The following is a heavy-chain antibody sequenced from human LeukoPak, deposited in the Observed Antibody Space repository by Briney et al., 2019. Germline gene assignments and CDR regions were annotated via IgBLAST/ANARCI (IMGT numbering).Heavy chain of an antibody. CDR1: GGTFGSYA. CDR2: IIPIFGTA. J-gene: IGHJ4*02. Sequence: GASVKVSCKASGGTFGSYAISWVRQAPGQGLEWMGGIIPIFGTANYAQKFQGRVTITADESTSTAYMELSSLRSEDTAVYYCARAPFGGSYSSGEDYWGQGTLVTVSS. D-gene: IGHD1-26*01. V-gene: IGHV1-69*01. CDR3: ARAPFGGSYSSGEDY.